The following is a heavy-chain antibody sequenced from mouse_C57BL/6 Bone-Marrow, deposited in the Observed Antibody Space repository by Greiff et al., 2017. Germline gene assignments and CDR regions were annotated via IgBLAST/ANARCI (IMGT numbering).Heavy chain of an antibody. Sequence: VQLQQSGPELVKPGASVKISCKASGYAFSSSWMNWVKQRPGTGLEWIGRIYPGDGDTNYNGKFKGKATLTADKSSSTAYMQLSSLTSEDSAVYFWACYYDYDVGFAYWGQGTLVTVSA. CDR2: IYPGDGDT. J-gene: IGHJ3*01. D-gene: IGHD2-4*01. CDR3: ACYYDYDVGFAY. CDR1: GYAFSSSW. V-gene: IGHV1-82*01.